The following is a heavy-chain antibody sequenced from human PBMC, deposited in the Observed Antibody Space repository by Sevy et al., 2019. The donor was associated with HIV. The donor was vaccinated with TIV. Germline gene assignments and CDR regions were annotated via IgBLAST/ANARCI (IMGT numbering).Heavy chain of an antibody. CDR3: AKDSRRGWLLLPDAFDI. Sequence: GGSLRLSCAASGFTFSSYAMSWVRQAPGKGLEWVSAISGSGGSTYYADSVKGRFTISRDNSKNTLYLQMNSLRAEDTAVYYCAKDSRRGWLLLPDAFDIWGQGTMVTVSS. D-gene: IGHD3-22*01. CDR1: GFTFSSYA. J-gene: IGHJ3*02. V-gene: IGHV3-23*01. CDR2: ISGSGGST.